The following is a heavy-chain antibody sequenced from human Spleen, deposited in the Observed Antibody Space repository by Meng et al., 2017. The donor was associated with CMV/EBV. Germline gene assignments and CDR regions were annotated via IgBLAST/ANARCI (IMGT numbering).Heavy chain of an antibody. CDR3: ARGRFWNGLRKTNYYYGMDV. CDR1: GGTFSSYA. CDR2: IIPIFGTA. Sequence: SVKVSCKASGGTFSSYAISWVRQVPGQGLEWMGGIIPIFGTANYAQKFQGRVTITTDESTSTAYMELSSLRSEGTAVYYCARGRFWNGLRKTNYYYGMDVWGQGTTVTVSS. J-gene: IGHJ6*02. D-gene: IGHD3-3*01. V-gene: IGHV1-69*05.